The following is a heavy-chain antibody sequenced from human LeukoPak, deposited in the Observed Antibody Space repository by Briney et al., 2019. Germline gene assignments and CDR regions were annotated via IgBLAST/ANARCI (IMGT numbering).Heavy chain of an antibody. CDR3: ARDRVPAARGDYYYGMDV. Sequence: SVKVSCKASGGTFSSYAISWVRQAPGQGLEWMGGIIPIFGTANYAQKFQGRVTITADKSTSTAYMELSSLGFEDTAVYYCARDRVPAARGDYYYGMDVWGKGTTVTVSS. D-gene: IGHD2-2*01. CDR2: IIPIFGTA. V-gene: IGHV1-69*06. CDR1: GGTFSSYA. J-gene: IGHJ6*04.